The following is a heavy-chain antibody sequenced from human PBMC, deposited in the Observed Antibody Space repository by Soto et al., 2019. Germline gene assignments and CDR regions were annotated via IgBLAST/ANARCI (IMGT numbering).Heavy chain of an antibody. CDR2: IYYSGST. J-gene: IGHJ6*03. CDR3: AIIAAAGKDQYYYYMDV. Sequence: SETLSLTCTVSGGSISSYYWSWIRQPPGKGLEWIGYIYYSGSTNYNPSLKSRVTISVDTSKNQFSLKLSSVTAADTAVYYCAIIAAAGKDQYYYYMDVWGKGTTVTVSS. D-gene: IGHD6-13*01. CDR1: GGSISSYY. V-gene: IGHV4-59*12.